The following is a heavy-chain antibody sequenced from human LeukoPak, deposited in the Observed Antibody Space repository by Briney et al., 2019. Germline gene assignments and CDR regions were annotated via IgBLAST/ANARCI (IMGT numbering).Heavy chain of an antibody. V-gene: IGHV1-2*02. CDR2: INPNSGGT. D-gene: IGHD3-3*01. J-gene: IGHJ4*02. Sequence: ASVKVSCKASGYTFTGYYMHWVRQAPGQGLEWMGWINPNSGGTNYAQKFQGRVTMTRDTSISIAYMELSRLRSDDTAVYYCARTYYDFWSGYYSFDYWGQGTRVTVSS. CDR3: ARTYYDFWSGYYSFDY. CDR1: GYTFTGYY.